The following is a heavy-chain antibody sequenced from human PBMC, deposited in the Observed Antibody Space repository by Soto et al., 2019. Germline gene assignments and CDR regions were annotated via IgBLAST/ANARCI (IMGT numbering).Heavy chain of an antibody. CDR1: GGTFSSYA. J-gene: IGHJ6*02. V-gene: IGHV1-69*01. CDR3: ARDRTTMVRGVYGMDV. Sequence: QVQLVQSGAEVKKPGSSVKVSCKASGGTFSSYAISWVRQAPGQGXXXXGGIIPIFGTANYAQKFQDRVTITADESTSTAYMELSSLRSEDTAVYYCARDRTTMVRGVYGMDVWGQGTTVTVSS. D-gene: IGHD3-10*01. CDR2: IIPIFGTA.